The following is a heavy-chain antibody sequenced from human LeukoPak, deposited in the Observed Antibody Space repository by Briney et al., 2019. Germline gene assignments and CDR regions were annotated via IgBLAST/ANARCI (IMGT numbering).Heavy chain of an antibody. J-gene: IGHJ4*02. V-gene: IGHV1-24*01. CDR3: ARDPPDYVWGSYRYRGYFDY. Sequence: GASVKVSCKVSGYTLTELSMHWVRQAPGKGLEWMGGFDPEDGETIYAQKFQGRVTMTEDTSTDTAYMELRSLRSDDTAVYYCARDPPDYVWGSYRYRGYFDYWGQGTLVTVSS. CDR1: GYTLTELS. CDR2: FDPEDGET. D-gene: IGHD3-16*02.